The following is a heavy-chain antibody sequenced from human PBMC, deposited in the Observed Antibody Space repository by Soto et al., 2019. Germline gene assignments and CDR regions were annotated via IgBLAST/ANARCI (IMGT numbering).Heavy chain of an antibody. Sequence: SDTCSVAEGSISSYCWSWIRKKQGKGLEWIGYIYYSGSTHYNPSLESRVTISVATSKNQFSLKLSSVTAADTAVYYCARDSDGVAVTFGYWGQGTLVTVSS. D-gene: IGHD6-19*01. V-gene: IGHV4-59*01. CDR1: EGSISSYC. CDR3: ARDSDGVAVTFGY. J-gene: IGHJ4*02. CDR2: IYYSGST.